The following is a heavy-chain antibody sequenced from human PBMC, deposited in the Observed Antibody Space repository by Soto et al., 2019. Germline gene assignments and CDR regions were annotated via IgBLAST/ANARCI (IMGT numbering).Heavy chain of an antibody. J-gene: IGHJ5*02. CDR3: ARAPLPHDSSGYYDWFDP. CDR2: IYYSGST. D-gene: IGHD3-22*01. CDR1: GGSISSGDYY. V-gene: IGHV4-30-4*01. Sequence: SETLSLTCTVSGGSISSGDYYWSWIRQPPGKGLEWIGYIYYSGSTYYNPSLKSRVTISVDTSKNQFSLKLSSVTAADTAVYYCARAPLPHDSSGYYDWFDPWGQGTLVTVS.